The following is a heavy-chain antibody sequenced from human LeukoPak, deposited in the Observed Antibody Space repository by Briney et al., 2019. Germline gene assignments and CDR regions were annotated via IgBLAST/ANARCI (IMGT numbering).Heavy chain of an antibody. CDR3: ARERGSGSYHPFDP. V-gene: IGHV3-7*01. Sequence: GGSLRLSCAAPGFTFSSYGMHWVRQAPGKGLEWVANIKQDGSEKNYVDSVKGRFTISRDNAKNSLYLQMNSLRADDTAVYYCARERGSGSYHPFDPWGQGTLATVSS. D-gene: IGHD3-10*01. CDR2: IKQDGSEK. J-gene: IGHJ5*02. CDR1: GFTFSSYG.